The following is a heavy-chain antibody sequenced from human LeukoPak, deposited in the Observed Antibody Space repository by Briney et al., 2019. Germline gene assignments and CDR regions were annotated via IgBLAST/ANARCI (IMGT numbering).Heavy chain of an antibody. CDR1: GFTVSSYG. V-gene: IGHV3-30*02. CDR3: ANYYDSGIGVWYFDY. J-gene: IGHJ4*02. CDR2: IRYDGSNK. Sequence: GGSLRLSCAASGFTVSSYGMHWVRQAPGKGLEWVAFIRYDGSNKYYADSVKGRFTISRDNSKNTLYLQMNSLRAEDTAVYYCANYYDSGIGVWYFDYWGQGTLVTVSS. D-gene: IGHD3-22*01.